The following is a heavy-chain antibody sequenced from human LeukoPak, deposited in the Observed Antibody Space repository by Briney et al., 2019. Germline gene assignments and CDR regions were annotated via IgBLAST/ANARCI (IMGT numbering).Heavy chain of an antibody. V-gene: IGHV4-59*01. CDR1: GGAICSFC. Sequence: SETLSLTCTVSGGAICSFCWGWGRRRPGQGLWCICAMHYSGHTKSNPSPTSRVSISIDTSNQQFSLRLSSVTAADSAVYYCARDLELERNRWNYFESWGQGTLVTVSS. D-gene: IGHD1-1*01. CDR2: MHYSGHT. CDR3: ARDLELERNRWNYFES. J-gene: IGHJ4*02.